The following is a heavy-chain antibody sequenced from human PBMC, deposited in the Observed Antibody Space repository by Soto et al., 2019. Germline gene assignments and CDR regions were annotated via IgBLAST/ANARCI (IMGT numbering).Heavy chain of an antibody. Sequence: QVQLQESGPGLVKPSQTLSLTCTVSGGSISSGDYYWSWIRQPPGKGLEWIGYIYYSGSTYYNPSLKSRVTISGDTSKNQFSLKLSSVTAADTAVYYCARGGRITMVRGVMGFDPWGQGTLVTVSS. J-gene: IGHJ5*02. CDR1: GGSISSGDYY. D-gene: IGHD3-10*01. V-gene: IGHV4-30-4*01. CDR2: IYYSGST. CDR3: ARGGRITMVRGVMGFDP.